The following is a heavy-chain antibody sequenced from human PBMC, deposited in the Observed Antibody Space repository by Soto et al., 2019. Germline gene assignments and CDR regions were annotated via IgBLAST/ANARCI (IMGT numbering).Heavy chain of an antibody. CDR2: IRSRAASYTT. Sequence: EVQLVESGGGLVQPGGSLRLSCATSGFTFSDLYMDWVRQAPGKGLEWVGRIRSRAASYTTEYAASVKGRFTVSRDDSNSSLYLQMNSPKAEDTALYYCARTTSGVADYWGQGTLVTVSS. D-gene: IGHD1-1*01. J-gene: IGHJ4*02. V-gene: IGHV3-72*01. CDR1: GFTFSDLY. CDR3: ARTTSGVADY.